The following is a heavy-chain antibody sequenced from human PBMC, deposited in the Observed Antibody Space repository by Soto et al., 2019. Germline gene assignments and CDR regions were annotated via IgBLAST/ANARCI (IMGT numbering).Heavy chain of an antibody. J-gene: IGHJ3*02. Sequence: SETLSLTCTVSGASINTFYWTWIRQSAGRGLEWIGRIYSRGTTNYNPSLKSRVTMSVEKSNNQFSLKLSSVSAADTAVYFCATDSSGYYAKGSFDIWGQGTMVT. CDR1: GASINTFY. CDR3: ATDSSGYYAKGSFDI. D-gene: IGHD3-22*01. V-gene: IGHV4-4*07. CDR2: IYSRGTT.